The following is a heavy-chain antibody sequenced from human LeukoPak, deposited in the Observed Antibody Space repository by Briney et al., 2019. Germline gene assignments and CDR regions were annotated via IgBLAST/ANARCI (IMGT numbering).Heavy chain of an antibody. CDR1: GFTFSSYR. J-gene: IGHJ6*04. CDR2: ISSSGSTI. CDR3: AELGITMIGGV. Sequence: GGSLRLSCAASGFTFSSYRMNWVRQAPGKGLKGVSYISSSGSTIYYADSVKGRFTISRDNAKNSLYLQMNSLRAEDTAVYYCAELGITMIGGVWGKGTTVTISS. V-gene: IGHV3-48*04. D-gene: IGHD3-10*02.